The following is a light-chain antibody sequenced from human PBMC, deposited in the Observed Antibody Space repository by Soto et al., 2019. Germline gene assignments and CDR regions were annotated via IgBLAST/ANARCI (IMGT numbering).Light chain of an antibody. Sequence: QSVLTQPSSVSGTPGQGVTISCSRSISNIGNNYVYWFQQLPGTAPKVLSNRNDQRPSGVPDRFSGSKSVTSASLAIIGLRSEDEADYYCAACDDTVRIYVFGTGTKVTVL. V-gene: IGLV1-47*01. CDR3: AACDDTVRIYV. J-gene: IGLJ1*01. CDR2: RND. CDR1: ISNIGNNY.